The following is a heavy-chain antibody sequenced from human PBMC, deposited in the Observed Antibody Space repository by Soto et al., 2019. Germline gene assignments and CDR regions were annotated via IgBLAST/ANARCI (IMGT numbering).Heavy chain of an antibody. D-gene: IGHD3-16*01. CDR1: GSSISSSGYY. Sequence: PSETLSLTCIVSGSSISSSGYYWGWIRQHPGKGLEWIASMYYNVGTYYNPSLKSRVTISVGTSANQFSLKLSSVTAADTAVYYCARLPSRHWVDYWVQGTLVTVCS. CDR2: MYYNVGT. V-gene: IGHV4-39*01. CDR3: ARLPSRHWVDY. J-gene: IGHJ4*02.